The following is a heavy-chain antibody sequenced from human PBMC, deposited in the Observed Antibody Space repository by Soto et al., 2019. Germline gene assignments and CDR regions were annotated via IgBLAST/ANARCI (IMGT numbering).Heavy chain of an antibody. V-gene: IGHV4-34*01. CDR3: ARCGKQQLYPYYYYYGMGV. J-gene: IGHJ6*02. Sequence: PSETLSLTCAVYGGSFSGYYWSWIRQPPGKGLEWIGEINHSGSTNYNPSLKSRVTISVDTSKNQFSLKLSSVTAADTAVYYCARCGKQQLYPYYYYYGMGVWGQGTTVTVSS. CDR1: GGSFSGYY. CDR2: INHSGST. D-gene: IGHD6-13*01.